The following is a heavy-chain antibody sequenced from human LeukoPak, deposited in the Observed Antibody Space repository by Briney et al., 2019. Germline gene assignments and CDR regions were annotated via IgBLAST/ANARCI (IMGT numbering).Heavy chain of an antibody. D-gene: IGHD5-18*01. CDR2: IYYSGST. V-gene: IGHV4-39*01. CDR3: ARSPYSYGSHYFDY. CDR1: GGSISSSSYY. J-gene: IGHJ4*02. Sequence: SQTLSLTCTVSGGSISSSSYYWGWIRQPPGKGLEWIGSIYYSGSTYYNPSLKSRVTISVDTSKNQFSLKLSSVTAADTAVYYCARSPYSYGSHYFDYWGQGTLVTVSS.